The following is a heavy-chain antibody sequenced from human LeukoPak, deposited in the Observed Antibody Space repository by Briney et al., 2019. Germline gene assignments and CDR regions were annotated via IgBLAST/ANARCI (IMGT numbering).Heavy chain of an antibody. D-gene: IGHD3-22*01. V-gene: IGHV3-48*04. CDR2: ITASGTAM. CDR3: ARDIFPYYYDSRARGSDY. Sequence: GGSLRLSRAASGFTFSSYSMNWVRQAPGKGLEWVSHITASGTAMFYADSVKGRFTISRDNAKNSLYLQMNSLRAEDTAVYYCARDIFPYYYDSRARGSDYWGQGTLVTVSS. J-gene: IGHJ4*02. CDR1: GFTFSSYS.